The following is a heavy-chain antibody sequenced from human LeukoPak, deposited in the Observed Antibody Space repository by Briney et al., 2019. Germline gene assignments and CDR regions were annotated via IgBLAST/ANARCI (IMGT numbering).Heavy chain of an antibody. CDR1: GGSISSYY. J-gene: IGHJ4*02. CDR2: IYYSGST. Sequence: PSETLSLTCTVSGGSISSYYWSWIRQPPGKGLEWIGYIYYSGSTNYNPSLKNRVTISVDTSKNQFSLKLSSVTAADTAVYYCARGSAGDSSGYHDYWGQGTLVTVSS. V-gene: IGHV4-59*12. CDR3: ARGSAGDSSGYHDY. D-gene: IGHD3-22*01.